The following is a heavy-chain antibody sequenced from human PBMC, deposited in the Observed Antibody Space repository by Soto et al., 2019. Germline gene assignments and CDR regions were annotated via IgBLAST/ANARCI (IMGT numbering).Heavy chain of an antibody. Sequence: EVQLLESGGGLVQPGGSLRLSCTTSGFTYSTYAMSWVRQAPGKWLEWVSVISGNGGTTYYADSVKGRFTISRDNSKRTLYRQVNGLRAGDTAIFFWAKGGGGSGWSDAFDIWGQGTMVTVSS. CDR1: GFTYSTYA. CDR2: ISGNGGTT. D-gene: IGHD6-19*01. CDR3: AKGGGGSGWSDAFDI. V-gene: IGHV3-23*01. J-gene: IGHJ3*02.